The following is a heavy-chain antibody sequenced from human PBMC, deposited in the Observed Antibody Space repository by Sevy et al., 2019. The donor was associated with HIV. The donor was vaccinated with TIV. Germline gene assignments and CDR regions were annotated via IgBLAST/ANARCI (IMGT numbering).Heavy chain of an antibody. V-gene: IGHV4-59*01. D-gene: IGHD2-15*01. CDR2: FYYSGRT. Sequence: SETLSLTCTVSGDSIRNNYWSWIRQPPGKGLEWIGYFYYSGRTNYNPSLKSRVTISADTSKNQFSLKVISVTAADTAVYFCASCSPGYYYAMDVWGQGTTVTVSS. CDR1: GDSIRNNY. J-gene: IGHJ6*02. CDR3: ASCSPGYYYAMDV.